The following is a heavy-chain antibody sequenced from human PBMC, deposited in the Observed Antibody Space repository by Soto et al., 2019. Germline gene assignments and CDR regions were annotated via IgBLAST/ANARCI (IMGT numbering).Heavy chain of an antibody. D-gene: IGHD2-15*01. CDR1: GGSISSGDYY. CDR2: IYYSGST. V-gene: IGHV4-30-4*01. J-gene: IGHJ4*02. CDR3: AREGDKTGFDY. Sequence: QVQLQESGPGLVKPSQTLSLTCTVSGGSISSGDYYWGWIRQRPGKGLEWIGYIYYSGSTYYNPSLKSRVTIAVDTSKNQCSLKLSAVAAAYTAVYYCAREGDKTGFDYWGQGTLVTVSS.